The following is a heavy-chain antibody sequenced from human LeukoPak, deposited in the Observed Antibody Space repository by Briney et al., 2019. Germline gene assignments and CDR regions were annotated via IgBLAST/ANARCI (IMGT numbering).Heavy chain of an antibody. CDR3: ARGNILSGYCFDF. Sequence: SETLSLTCAVYGGSISSYYWSWIRQPPGKGLEWIGYIYTSGSTNYNPSLKSRVTISVDTSKNQVSLKLSSVTAADTAVYYCARGNILSGYCFDFWGQGALVTVSS. CDR1: GGSISSYY. CDR2: IYTSGST. D-gene: IGHD3-9*01. V-gene: IGHV4-4*09. J-gene: IGHJ4*02.